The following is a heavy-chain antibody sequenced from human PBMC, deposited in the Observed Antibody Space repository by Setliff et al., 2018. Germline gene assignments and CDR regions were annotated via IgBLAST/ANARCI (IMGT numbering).Heavy chain of an antibody. V-gene: IGHV3-7*04. CDR1: GFTFSNCW. CDR3: GRAGVFYAMDF. J-gene: IGHJ6*02. CDR2: IKGDDSER. D-gene: IGHD3-10*01. Sequence: GSLRLSCAASGFTFSNCWVSWVRQAPGKGLEWVANIKGDDSERYYVDSVKGRFTVSRDNAKNTLFLQMDSLRVDDTAVYYCGRAGVFYAMDFWGQGTTVTVSS.